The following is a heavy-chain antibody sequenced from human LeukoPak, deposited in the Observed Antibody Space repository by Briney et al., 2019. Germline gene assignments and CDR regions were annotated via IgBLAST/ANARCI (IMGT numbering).Heavy chain of an antibody. CDR2: IRTKANNYAT. D-gene: IGHD3-10*01. V-gene: IGHV3-73*01. CDR1: GFMFRGSP. Sequence: GGSLRLSCAASGFMFRGSPMHWVRQASGKGLEWVGHIRTKANNYATIYAASVKGRFTISRDDSKNTAYLQMNSLKTEDTAVYYCARPSQYGSGTDYYFDSWGQGTLVTVSS. CDR3: ARPSQYGSGTDYYFDS. J-gene: IGHJ4*02.